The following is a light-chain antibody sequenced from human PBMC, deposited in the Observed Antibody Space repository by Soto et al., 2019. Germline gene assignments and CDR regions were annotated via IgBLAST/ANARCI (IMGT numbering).Light chain of an antibody. CDR3: QQYGSSHPRSFMT. CDR2: GAS. J-gene: IGKJ5*01. CDR1: QSVSSSY. Sequence: SPGTLSLSPGERATLSCRASQSVSSSYLAWYQQKPGQAPRLLIYGASSRATDIPDRFSGSGSGTDFTLTISRLDPEDFAVYYCQQYGSSHPRSFMTFCQGTRLEIK. V-gene: IGKV3-20*01.